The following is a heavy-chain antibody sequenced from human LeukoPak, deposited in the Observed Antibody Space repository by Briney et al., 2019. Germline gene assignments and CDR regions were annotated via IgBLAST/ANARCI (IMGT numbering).Heavy chain of an antibody. V-gene: IGHV3-11*03. CDR3: AINPGGVDV. Sequence: PGGSLRLSCAASGFTFSDYYMSWIRQAPGKGLEWVSYIGSTSSFTNYADSVKGRFTISRDNAKNSLYLQMNSLRAEDTAVYYCAINPGGVDVWGQGTTVTVSS. CDR1: GFTFSDYY. CDR2: IGSTSSFT. J-gene: IGHJ6*02.